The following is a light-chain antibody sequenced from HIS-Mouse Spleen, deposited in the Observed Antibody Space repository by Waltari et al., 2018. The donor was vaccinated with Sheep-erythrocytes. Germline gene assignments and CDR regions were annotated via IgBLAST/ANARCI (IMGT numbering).Light chain of an antibody. V-gene: IGKV3-11*01. Sequence: EIVLTQSPATLSLSPGERATLACRASQSVSSYLAWYQQKPGQAPRLLIYDASHRATGIPARFSGSGSGTDFTLTISSLEPDDFAVYYCQQRSNWYTFGQGTKLEIK. CDR2: DAS. J-gene: IGKJ2*01. CDR1: QSVSSY. CDR3: QQRSNWYT.